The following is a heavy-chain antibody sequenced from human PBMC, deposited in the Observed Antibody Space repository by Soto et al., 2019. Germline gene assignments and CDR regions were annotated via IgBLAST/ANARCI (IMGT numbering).Heavy chain of an antibody. CDR2: LNPNSGDT. V-gene: IGHV1-8*01. CDR1: GYTFSSYD. J-gene: IGHJ4*02. CDR3: ATSGGGWYLY. Sequence: ASVKVSCKASGYTFSSYDINWVRQATGQGLEWMGWLNPNSGDTGYAQKFQGRVTLTRNTSINTAYIELSSLTSDDTAVYYCATSGGGWYLYWAQGTLVTVSS. D-gene: IGHD6-19*01.